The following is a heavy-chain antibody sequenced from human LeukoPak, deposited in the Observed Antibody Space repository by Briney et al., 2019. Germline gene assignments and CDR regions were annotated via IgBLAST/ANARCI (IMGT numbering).Heavy chain of an antibody. CDR3: AKEIVGAPTPGAY. Sequence: PSETLSLTCAVSTDSITSNWWSCVRQPPGKGLEWIGEDHKSGSTKYYTSLQSRVTISIATSKNQIALEMTSVTAADTAVYYCAKEIVGAPTPGAYWGQGILVTVSS. J-gene: IGHJ4*02. V-gene: IGHV4-4*02. CDR2: DHKSGST. CDR1: TDSITSNW. D-gene: IGHD1-26*01.